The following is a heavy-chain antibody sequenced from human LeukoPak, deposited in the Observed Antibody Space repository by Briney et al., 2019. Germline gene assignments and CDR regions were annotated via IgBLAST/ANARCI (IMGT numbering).Heavy chain of an antibody. J-gene: IGHJ4*02. CDR3: ATEILYYYDSSGYYVDYFGY. Sequence: GGSLRLSCAASGFTFSSYWMSWVRQAPGKGLEWVANIKQDGSEKYYVDSVKGRFTISRDNAKNSLYLQVNSLRAEDTAVYYCATEILYYYDSSGYYVDYFGYWGQGTLVTVSS. D-gene: IGHD3-22*01. CDR2: IKQDGSEK. CDR1: GFTFSSYW. V-gene: IGHV3-7*01.